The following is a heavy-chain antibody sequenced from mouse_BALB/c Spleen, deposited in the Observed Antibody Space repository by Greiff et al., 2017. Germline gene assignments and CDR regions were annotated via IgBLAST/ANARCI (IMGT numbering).Heavy chain of an antibody. V-gene: IGHV14-4*02. CDR3: NGGSWFAY. Sequence: EVKLVESGAELVRSGASVKLSCTASGFNIKDYYMHWVKQRPEQGLEWIGWIDPENGDTEYAPKFQGKATMTADTSSNTAYLQLSSLTSEDTAVYYCNGGSWFAYWGQGTLVTVSA. CDR2: IDPENGDT. D-gene: IGHD3-1*01. J-gene: IGHJ3*01. CDR1: GFNIKDYY.